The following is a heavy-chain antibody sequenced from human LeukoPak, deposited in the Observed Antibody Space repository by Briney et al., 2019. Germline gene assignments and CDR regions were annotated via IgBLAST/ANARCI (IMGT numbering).Heavy chain of an antibody. D-gene: IGHD2-2*01. Sequence: ASLKLSCKASGYTFTSYGISWVRQAPGHGLEWMGWIGAYNGNTNYAQKLQGRVTMTTDTSTSTAYMELRSLRSDDTAVYYCARDRGCSSTRYYWLVRAVQYYFDYWGQGTLVTVSS. V-gene: IGHV1-18*01. CDR3: ARDRGCSSTRYYWLVRAVQYYFDY. CDR2: IGAYNGNT. CDR1: GYTFTSYG. J-gene: IGHJ4*02.